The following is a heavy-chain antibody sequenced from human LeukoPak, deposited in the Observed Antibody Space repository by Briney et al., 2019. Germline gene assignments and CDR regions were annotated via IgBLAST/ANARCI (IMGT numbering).Heavy chain of an antibody. D-gene: IGHD2-2*01. V-gene: IGHV4-30-2*01. CDR2: IYHSGST. Sequence: SETLSLTCTVSGGSISSGGYYWSWIRQPPGKGLEWIGYIYHSGSTNYNPSLKSRVTISVDTSKNQFSLKLSSVTAADTAVYYCARADCSSTSCYGRLIDYWGQGTLVTVSS. J-gene: IGHJ4*02. CDR3: ARADCSSTSCYGRLIDY. CDR1: GGSISSGGYY.